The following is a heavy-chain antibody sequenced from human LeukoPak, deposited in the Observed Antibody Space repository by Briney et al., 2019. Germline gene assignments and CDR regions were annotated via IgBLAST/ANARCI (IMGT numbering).Heavy chain of an antibody. V-gene: IGHV4-39*07. J-gene: IGHJ4*02. Sequence: SETLSLTCTVSGGSISSSGYYCCWLRQPPGKGLVWIGSIYYSGSTYYNPSLKSRVTIAVVTSKNQFSLKLSSVTAADTAVYYCASRSPTYYCAYWGQGTLVPVSS. CDR3: ASRSPTYYCAY. CDR2: IYYSGST. D-gene: IGHD2/OR15-2a*01. CDR1: GGSISSSGYY.